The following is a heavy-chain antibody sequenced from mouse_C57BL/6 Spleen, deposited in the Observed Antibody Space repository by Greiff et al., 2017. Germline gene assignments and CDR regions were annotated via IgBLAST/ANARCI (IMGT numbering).Heavy chain of an antibody. CDR3: ARHYYGSSYWFAY. J-gene: IGHJ3*01. V-gene: IGHV5-9*01. D-gene: IGHD1-1*01. Sequence: EVQGVESGGGLVKPGGSLKLSCAASGFTFSSYTMSWVRQTPEKRLEWVATISGGGGNTYYPDSVKGRFTISRDNAKNTLYLQMSSLRSEDTALYYCARHYYGSSYWFAYWGQRTRVTVSA. CDR2: ISGGGGNT. CDR1: GFTFSSYT.